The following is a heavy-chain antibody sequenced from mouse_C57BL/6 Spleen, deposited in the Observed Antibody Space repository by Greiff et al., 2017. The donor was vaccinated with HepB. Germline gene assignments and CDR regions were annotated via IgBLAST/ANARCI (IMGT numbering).Heavy chain of an antibody. V-gene: IGHV1-69*01. CDR3: ARLYDGYYGY. J-gene: IGHJ2*01. CDR2: IDPSDSYT. D-gene: IGHD2-3*01. CDR1: GYTFTSYW. Sequence: QVQLQQSGAELVMPGASVKLSCKASGYTFTSYWMHWVKQRPGQGLEWIGEIDPSDSYTNYNQKFKGKSTLTVDKSSSTAYMQLSSLTSEDSAVYYCARLYDGYYGYWGQGTTLTVSS.